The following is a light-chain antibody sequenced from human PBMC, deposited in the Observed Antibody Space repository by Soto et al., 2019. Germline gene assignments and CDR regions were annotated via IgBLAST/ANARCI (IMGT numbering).Light chain of an antibody. CDR2: AAS. Sequence: DIQMTQSPSSLSASVGDRVTVSCRASQIITTYLNWYQQKPGKAPKLLIYAASSLQSGVPSRFSGSGSETDFTPTISSLQPEDFATYSCQKSYSTTWTFGQGTKVDIK. J-gene: IGKJ1*01. CDR3: QKSYSTTWT. V-gene: IGKV1-39*01. CDR1: QIITTY.